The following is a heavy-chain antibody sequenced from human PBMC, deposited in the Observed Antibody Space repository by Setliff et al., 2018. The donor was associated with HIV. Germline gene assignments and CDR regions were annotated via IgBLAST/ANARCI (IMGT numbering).Heavy chain of an antibody. Sequence: PSETLSLTCTVSGYSISSDYYWGWIRQPQGKVLEWIGNIYYRGSTYYNPSLKSRVTISVDTSKNQFSLKLSSVTAADTAVYYCARRRSSSSGKYFDYWGQGTLVTVSS. D-gene: IGHD6-13*01. J-gene: IGHJ4*02. V-gene: IGHV4-38-2*02. CDR1: GYSISSDYY. CDR2: IYYRGST. CDR3: ARRRSSSSGKYFDY.